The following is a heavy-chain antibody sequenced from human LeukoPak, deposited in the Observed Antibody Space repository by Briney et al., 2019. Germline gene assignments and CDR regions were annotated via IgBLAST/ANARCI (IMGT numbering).Heavy chain of an antibody. V-gene: IGHV3-21*01. CDR2: ISSSSSYI. CDR3: ARARAYSSSWYSDY. Sequence: GGSLRLSCAASGFTFSSYSMTWVRQAPGKGLEWVSSISSSSSYIYYADSVKGRFTISRDNAKNSLYLQMNSLRAEDTAVYYCARARAYSSSWYSDYWGQGTLVTVSS. D-gene: IGHD6-13*01. J-gene: IGHJ4*02. CDR1: GFTFSSYS.